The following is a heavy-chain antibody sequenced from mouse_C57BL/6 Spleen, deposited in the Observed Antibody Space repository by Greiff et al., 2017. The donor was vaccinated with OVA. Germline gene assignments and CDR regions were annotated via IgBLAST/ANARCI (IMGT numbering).Heavy chain of an antibody. Sequence: QVQLQQPGAELVKPGASVKMSCKASGYTFTSYWITWVKQRPGQGLEWIGDIYPGSGSTNYNEKFKSKATLTVDTSSSTAYMQLSSLTSEDSAVYYGARSPYDGYYSYWYFDVWGTGTTVTVSS. V-gene: IGHV1-55*01. CDR2: IYPGSGST. CDR1: GYTFTSYW. J-gene: IGHJ1*03. D-gene: IGHD2-3*01. CDR3: ARSPYDGYYSYWYFDV.